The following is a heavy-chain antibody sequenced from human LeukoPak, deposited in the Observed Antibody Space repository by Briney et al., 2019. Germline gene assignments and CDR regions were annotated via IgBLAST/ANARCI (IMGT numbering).Heavy chain of an antibody. V-gene: IGHV4-59*01. CDR2: IFYSGSA. Sequence: SETLSLTCTVSGGSINDFYWTWIRQPPGKGLEWIGYIFYSGSADSNPSLESRVTISVDTSKNQFSLKLSSVTAADTAAYYCARLRSGSTPPPPHYYYGLDVWGQGTTVIVSS. CDR3: ARLRSGSTPPPPHYYYGLDV. CDR1: GGSINDFY. D-gene: IGHD1-26*01. J-gene: IGHJ6*02.